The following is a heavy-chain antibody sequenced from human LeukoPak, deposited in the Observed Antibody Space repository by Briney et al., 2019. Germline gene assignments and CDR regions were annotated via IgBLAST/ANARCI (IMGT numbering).Heavy chain of an antibody. V-gene: IGHV4-61*02. CDR2: IYTSGST. CDR3: AREETYYYDSSGYYLYYFDY. Sequence: SETLSLTCTVSGGSISSGSYYWSWIRQPAGKGLEWIGRIYTSGSTNYNPSLKSRVTVSVDTSKNQFSLKLSSVTAADTAVYYCAREETYYYDSSGYYLYYFDYWGQGTLVTVSS. D-gene: IGHD3-22*01. CDR1: GGSISSGSYY. J-gene: IGHJ4*02.